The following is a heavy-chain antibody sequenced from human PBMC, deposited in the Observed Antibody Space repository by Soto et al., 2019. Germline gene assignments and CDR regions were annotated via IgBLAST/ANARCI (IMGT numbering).Heavy chain of an antibody. D-gene: IGHD3-10*01. CDR2: IFHDGTA. J-gene: IGHJ4*02. CDR1: GVSISSGNW. CDR3: ARLVYDTRLNYMYFDF. Sequence: PSETPSLTCAVSGVSISSGNWWTWVRQTPQRGLEYIGEIFHDGTANYYPSFERRVAISVDTSKNQFSPKLTSVTAADTAIYFCARLVYDTRLNYMYFDFWGQGALVTVSS. V-gene: IGHV4-4*02.